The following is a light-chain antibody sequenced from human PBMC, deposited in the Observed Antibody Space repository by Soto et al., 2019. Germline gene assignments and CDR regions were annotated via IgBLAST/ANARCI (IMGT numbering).Light chain of an antibody. Sequence: DIQMTQSPSSLSVSVGDRVTITCQASQAINNYLNWYQQKPGKAPKLLIYDASSLQTGVPSRFSGSGSGTDFTFTISSLQPEDFATYYCQHYDHLLWTFGQGTKVDIK. J-gene: IGKJ1*01. V-gene: IGKV1-33*01. CDR1: QAINNY. CDR3: QHYDHLLWT. CDR2: DAS.